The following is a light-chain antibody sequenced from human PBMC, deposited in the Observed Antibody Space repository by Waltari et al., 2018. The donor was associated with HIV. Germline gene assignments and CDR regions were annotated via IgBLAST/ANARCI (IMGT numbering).Light chain of an antibody. CDR3: QQYDNWLGT. Sequence: ETVMTKSPLTLSVSPAERVTLACRASQTVNSNLAWYQQKLGQAPRLLFYDASTRATGTPARFSGSGSGTEFTLTVSSRQPEDFAVYYCQQYDNWLGTFGPGTKV. CDR1: QTVNSN. CDR2: DAS. J-gene: IGKJ3*01. V-gene: IGKV3D-15*01.